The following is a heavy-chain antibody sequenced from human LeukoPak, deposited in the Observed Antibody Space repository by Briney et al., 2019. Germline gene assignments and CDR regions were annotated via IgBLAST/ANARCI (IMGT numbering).Heavy chain of an antibody. CDR3: TTYDFWSGYNP. V-gene: IGHV3-15*07. CDR2: IKSKTDGGTA. D-gene: IGHD3-3*01. Sequence: GGSLRLSCAAYGFTFSNAWMNWVRQAPGKGLEWVGRIKSKTDGGTADYAAPVKGRFTISRDDSKNTLYMQMNSLKTEDTAVYYCTTYDFWSGYNPWGQGILVTVSS. J-gene: IGHJ5*02. CDR1: GFTFSNAW.